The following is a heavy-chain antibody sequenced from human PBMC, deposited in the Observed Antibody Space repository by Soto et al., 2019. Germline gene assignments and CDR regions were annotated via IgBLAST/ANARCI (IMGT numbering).Heavy chain of an antibody. CDR3: AREWVYDSSGWSFDY. V-gene: IGHV3-30*03. D-gene: IGHD3-22*01. J-gene: IGHJ4*02. CDR2: ISYDGSNK. Sequence: QVQLVESGGGVVQPGRSLRLSCAASGFTFSSYGMHWVRQAPGKGLEWVAVISYDGSNKYYADSVKGRFTISRDNSKNTVYLQMNNLGAEDTAVYYCAREWVYDSSGWSFDYWGQGTLVTASS. CDR1: GFTFSSYG.